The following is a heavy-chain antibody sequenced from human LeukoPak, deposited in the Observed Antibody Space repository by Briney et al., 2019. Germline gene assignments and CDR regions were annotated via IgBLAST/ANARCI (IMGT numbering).Heavy chain of an antibody. CDR2: MYSGGST. J-gene: IGHJ6*02. CDR1: GFTVSSNY. D-gene: IGHD3-16*02. CDR3: ARDQSYRYNYYYCGMDV. V-gene: IGHV3-66*01. Sequence: GGSLRLSCAASGFTVSSNYMSWVRQAPGKGLEWVSVMYSGGSTYYADSVKGRFTISRDNSKNTLYLQMNSLRAEDTAVYYCARDQSYRYNYYYCGMDVWGQGTTVTVSS.